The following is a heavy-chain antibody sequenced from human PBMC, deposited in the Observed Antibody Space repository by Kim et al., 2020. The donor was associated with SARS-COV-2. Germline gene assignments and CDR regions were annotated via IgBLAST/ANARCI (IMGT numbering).Heavy chain of an antibody. J-gene: IGHJ6*02. CDR2: IYYSGST. D-gene: IGHD4-17*01. CDR1: GGSISSSSYY. Sequence: SETLSLTCTVSGGSISSSSYYWGWIRQPPGKGLEWIGSIYYSGSTYYNPSLKSRVTISVDTSKNQFSLKLSSVTAADTAVYYCARRAAYDYGDYDVFDYYYYYGMDVWGQGTTVTVSS. V-gene: IGHV4-39*01. CDR3: ARRAAYDYGDYDVFDYYYYYGMDV.